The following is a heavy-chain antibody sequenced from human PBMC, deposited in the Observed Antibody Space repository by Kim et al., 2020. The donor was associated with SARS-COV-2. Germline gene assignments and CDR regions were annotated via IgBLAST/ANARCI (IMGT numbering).Heavy chain of an antibody. Sequence: GGSLRLSCAVSGFTFSSYGMHWVRQAPGKGLEWVAVIWYDGSNKYYADSVKGRFTISRDNSKNTLYLQMNSLRAEDTAVYYCARDDGSGSYTGPNYWGQGTLVTVSS. CDR1: GFTFSSYG. CDR2: IWYDGSNK. V-gene: IGHV3-33*01. J-gene: IGHJ4*02. D-gene: IGHD3-10*01. CDR3: ARDDGSGSYTGPNY.